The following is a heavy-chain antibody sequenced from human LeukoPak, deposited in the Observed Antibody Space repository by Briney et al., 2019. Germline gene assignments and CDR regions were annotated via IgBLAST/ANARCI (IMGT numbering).Heavy chain of an antibody. D-gene: IGHD1-7*01. CDR1: GGSISSSTYY. CDR2: IYYSGST. Sequence: PSETLSLTCTVSGGSISSSTYYWGWIRQPPGKGLEWIGSIYYSGSTYYNPSLKSRVTISVDTSKNQFSLKLSSVTAADTAVYCCAIGNLYNWNYDYWGQGTLVTVSS. J-gene: IGHJ4*02. V-gene: IGHV4-39*02. CDR3: AIGNLYNWNYDY.